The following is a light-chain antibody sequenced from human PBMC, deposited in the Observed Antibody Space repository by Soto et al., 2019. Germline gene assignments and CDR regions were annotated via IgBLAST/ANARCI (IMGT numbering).Light chain of an antibody. CDR2: DAF. Sequence: IVLTQSPATLSLSPGERATLSCRASQSISSYLAWYQQKPGQAPRLLIYDAFNRAAGIPARFSGSGSGTDLILTISSLEPEDFAVYYCQQRSNPFTFGPGTKVDIK. V-gene: IGKV3-11*01. CDR1: QSISSY. CDR3: QQRSNPFT. J-gene: IGKJ3*01.